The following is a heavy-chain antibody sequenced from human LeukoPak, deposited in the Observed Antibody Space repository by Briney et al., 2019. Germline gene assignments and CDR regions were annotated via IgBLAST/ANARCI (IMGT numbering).Heavy chain of an antibody. J-gene: IGHJ3*02. D-gene: IGHD3-10*01. CDR2: INPNSGGT. CDR3: ARGLGSGSYFRRRAFDI. V-gene: IGHV1-2*02. Sequence: SSVKVSCKASGYTFTGYYMHWVRQAPGQGLEWMGWINPNSGGTNYAQKFQGRVTMTRDTSISTAYMELSRLRCDDTAVYYCARGLGSGSYFRRRAFDIWGQGTMVTVSS. CDR1: GYTFTGYY.